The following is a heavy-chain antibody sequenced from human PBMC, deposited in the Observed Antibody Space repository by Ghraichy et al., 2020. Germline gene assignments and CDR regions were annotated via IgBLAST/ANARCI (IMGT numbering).Heavy chain of an antibody. J-gene: IGHJ5*02. Sequence: GESLNISCAASGFAFSSYVLHWVRRAPGKGPEWVSAIGTGGDTYYADSVMGRFTISRDNAKKSLYLQMNSLIAEDMAVYYCARENKSDPNVYSSSTSCYPFSFTRWFDPWGQGTLVTVSS. CDR2: IGTGGDT. D-gene: IGHD2-2*01. CDR3: ARENKSDPNVYSSSTSCYPFSFTRWFDP. V-gene: IGHV3-47*02. CDR1: GFAFSSYV.